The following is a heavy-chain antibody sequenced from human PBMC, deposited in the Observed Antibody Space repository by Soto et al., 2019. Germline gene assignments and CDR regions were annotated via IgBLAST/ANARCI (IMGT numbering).Heavy chain of an antibody. D-gene: IGHD3-3*01. V-gene: IGHV3-9*01. CDR1: GFTFGDYG. Sequence: EVQLVESGGGLVQPGRSLRLSCVAPGFTFGDYGMHWVRQAPGRGPEGVSGISGNSGNIGYAETVKGRFNISRDNAKNSLYLEMSSLRAEDTALYYCVKDGLTSVFGLVHDGSDIWGHGTMVTVSS. J-gene: IGHJ3*02. CDR2: ISGNSGNI. CDR3: VKDGLTSVFGLVHDGSDI.